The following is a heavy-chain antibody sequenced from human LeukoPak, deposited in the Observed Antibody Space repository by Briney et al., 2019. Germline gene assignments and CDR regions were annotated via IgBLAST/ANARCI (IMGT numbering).Heavy chain of an antibody. D-gene: IGHD2-15*01. J-gene: IGHJ4*02. V-gene: IGHV4-34*01. Sequence: PSETLSLTCAVYGGSFSGHYWSWIRQSPGKGLEWIGEINHSGSTNYNPSLKSRVTLSVDTSKSQVSLKLSSVTAADTAVYYCAREDCSGGTCSEFDYWGQGTLVTVSS. CDR2: INHSGST. CDR1: GGSFSGHY. CDR3: AREDCSGGTCSEFDY.